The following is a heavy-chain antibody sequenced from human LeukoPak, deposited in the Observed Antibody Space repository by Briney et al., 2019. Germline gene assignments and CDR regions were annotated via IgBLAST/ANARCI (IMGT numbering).Heavy chain of an antibody. D-gene: IGHD3-10*01. Sequence: PGGSLRLSCAASGFTFSSYAMSWVRQVPGKGPEWVANIKQDGIERYFLGSVKGRFAISRDNAKNLLYLQMTSLRVEDTAVYYCAREGMVRGVPDAFDLWGQGTMVTVSS. V-gene: IGHV3-7*01. J-gene: IGHJ3*01. CDR2: IKQDGIER. CDR3: AREGMVRGVPDAFDL. CDR1: GFTFSSYA.